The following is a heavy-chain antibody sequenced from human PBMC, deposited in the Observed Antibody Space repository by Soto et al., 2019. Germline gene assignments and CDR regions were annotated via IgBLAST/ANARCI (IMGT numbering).Heavy chain of an antibody. J-gene: IGHJ4*02. CDR1: GFTFTTYA. Sequence: GGSLRLSCAASGFTFTTYAMSWVRQAPGKGLEWVSAISGSGGDTYYADSVKGRSTISRDNSRNTLFLQVNSLRVDDTAVYYCVKEIRIFGVLIFDYWGQGTLVTVSS. V-gene: IGHV3-23*01. CDR3: VKEIRIFGVLIFDY. CDR2: ISGSGGDT. D-gene: IGHD3-3*01.